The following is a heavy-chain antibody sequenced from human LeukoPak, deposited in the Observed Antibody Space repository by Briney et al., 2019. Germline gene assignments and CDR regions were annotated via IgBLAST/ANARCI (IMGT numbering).Heavy chain of an antibody. Sequence: GGSLRLSCAASGFTFSSFWMIWVRQAPGKGLEWVAVIWYDGSNKYYADSVKGRFTISRDNSKNTLYLQMNSLRAEDTAVYYCARTYSPEYGMDVWGQGTTVTVSS. CDR1: GFTFSSFW. J-gene: IGHJ6*02. V-gene: IGHV3-33*08. CDR3: ARTYSPEYGMDV. CDR2: IWYDGSNK. D-gene: IGHD4-11*01.